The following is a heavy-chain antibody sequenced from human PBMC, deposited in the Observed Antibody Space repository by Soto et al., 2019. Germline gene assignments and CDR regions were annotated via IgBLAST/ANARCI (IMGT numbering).Heavy chain of an antibody. CDR1: GFIFSDHY. D-gene: IGHD5-12*01. J-gene: IGHJ4*02. CDR2: TRDKANSYTT. V-gene: IGHV3-72*01. CDR3: ARVRGYDSFGFDY. Sequence: EVQLVESGGGLVQPGGSLRLSCAASGFIFSDHYMDWVRQAPGKGLEWVGRTRDKANSYTTEYAASVRGRFTISRDESKNSLYLQMNSLKDEDTAVYYCARVRGYDSFGFDYWGQGTLVTVSS.